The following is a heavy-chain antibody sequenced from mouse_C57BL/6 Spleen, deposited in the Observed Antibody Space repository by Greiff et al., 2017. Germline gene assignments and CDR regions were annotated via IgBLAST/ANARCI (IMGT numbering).Heavy chain of an antibody. D-gene: IGHD2-4*01. CDR2: IDPSDSET. J-gene: IGHJ4*01. CDR3: ARAGYDYDGYYARDY. Sequence: VQLQQPGAELVRPGSSVKLSCKASGYTFTSYWMHWVKQRPIQGLEWIGNIDPSDSETHYNQKFKDKATLTVDKSSSTAYMQLSSLTSEDSAVYYCARAGYDYDGYYARDYWGQGTSVTVSS. CDR1: GYTFTSYW. V-gene: IGHV1-52*01.